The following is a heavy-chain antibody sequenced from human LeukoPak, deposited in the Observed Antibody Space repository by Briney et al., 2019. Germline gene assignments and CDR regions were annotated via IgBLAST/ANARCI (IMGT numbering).Heavy chain of an antibody. CDR2: IYSGGDT. V-gene: IGHV3-53*01. CDR3: ASRVDYDSSGYYRGPFFDY. J-gene: IGHJ4*02. Sequence: GGSLRLSCAASGFTFSSYAMSWVRQAPGKGLEWVSVIYSGGDTYYADSVKGRFTTSRDNSKNTLYLQMDSLRAEDTAVYYCASRVDYDSSGYYRGPFFDYWGQGTLVTVSS. D-gene: IGHD3-22*01. CDR1: GFTFSSYA.